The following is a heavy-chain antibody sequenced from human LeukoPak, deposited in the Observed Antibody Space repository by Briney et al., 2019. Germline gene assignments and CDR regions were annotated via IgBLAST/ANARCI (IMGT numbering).Heavy chain of an antibody. CDR3: ARACGGSCYYYYGMDV. D-gene: IGHD2-15*01. CDR1: GGTFSSYA. Sequence: GASVKVSCKASGGTFSSYAISWVRQAPGQGLEWMGWISAYNGNTNYAQKLQGRVTMTTDTSTSTAYMELRSLRSDDTAVYYCARACGGSCYYYYGMDVWGQGTTVTVSS. CDR2: ISAYNGNT. J-gene: IGHJ6*02. V-gene: IGHV1-18*01.